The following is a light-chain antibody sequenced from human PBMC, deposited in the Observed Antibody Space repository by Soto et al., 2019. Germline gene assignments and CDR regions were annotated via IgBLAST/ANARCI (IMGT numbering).Light chain of an antibody. CDR1: QGVSSSY. CDR3: HQYGSSPFT. CDR2: GTS. J-gene: IGKJ3*01. V-gene: IGKV3-20*01. Sequence: EIVLTQSPDTLSLSPGERATLSCRDSQGVSSSYLAWYQQKPGQAPRLLIYGTSNRATGIPDRFSGSGSGTDFDLTISTLEPEDFALYYCHQYGSSPFTFGPGTKVDIK.